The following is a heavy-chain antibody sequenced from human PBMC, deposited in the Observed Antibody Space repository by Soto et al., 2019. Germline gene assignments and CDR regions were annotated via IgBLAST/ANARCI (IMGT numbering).Heavy chain of an antibody. CDR1: GYTFTSYA. V-gene: IGHV1-46*01. Sequence: ASVKVSCKASGYTFTSYAMHWVRQAPGQGLEWMGIINPSGGSTSYAQKFQGRVTMTRDTSTSTVYMELSSLRSEDTAVYYCAREGYNYNGLDVWGQGTTVTVSS. CDR2: INPSGGST. CDR3: AREGYNYNGLDV. J-gene: IGHJ6*02.